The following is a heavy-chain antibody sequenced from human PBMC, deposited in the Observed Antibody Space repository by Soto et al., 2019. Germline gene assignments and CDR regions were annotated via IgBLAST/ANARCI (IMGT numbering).Heavy chain of an antibody. J-gene: IGHJ4*02. D-gene: IGHD3-3*01. CDR2: IYYSGST. V-gene: IGHV4-39*07. CDR1: GGSISSSSYY. Sequence: PSETLSLTCTVSGGSISSSSYYRGWNRQPPGKGLEWIGSIYYSGSTYYNPSLKSRVTISVDTSKNQFSLKLSSVTAADTAVYYCARGVPEPELLEWSPKLDWGQGTLVTVSS. CDR3: ARGVPEPELLEWSPKLD.